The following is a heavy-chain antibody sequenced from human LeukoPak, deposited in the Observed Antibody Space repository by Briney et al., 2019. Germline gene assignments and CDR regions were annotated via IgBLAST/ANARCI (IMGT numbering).Heavy chain of an antibody. J-gene: IGHJ6*03. CDR3: ARADVLLWFGESLAHMDV. Sequence: SETLSLTCTVSGGSISSSSYYWGWIRQPPGKGLEWIGSIYYSGSTYYNPSLKSRVTISVDTSKNQFSLKLSSVTAADTAVYYCARADVLLWFGESLAHMDVWGIGTTVTVSS. CDR2: IYYSGST. V-gene: IGHV4-39*01. D-gene: IGHD3-10*01. CDR1: GGSISSSSYY.